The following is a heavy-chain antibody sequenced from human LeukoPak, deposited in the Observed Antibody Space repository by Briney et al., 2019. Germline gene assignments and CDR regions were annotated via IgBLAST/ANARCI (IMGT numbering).Heavy chain of an antibody. J-gene: IGHJ6*02. CDR1: GYTFTSYD. V-gene: IGHV1-8*01. Sequence: GASVKVSCTASGYTFTSYDINWVRQATGQGLEWMGWMNPNSGNTGYALKFQGRVTMTRNTSISTAYMELSSLRSEDTAVYYCARLLSYSSSWYPYYYYGMDVWGQGTTVTVSS. D-gene: IGHD6-13*01. CDR3: ARLLSYSSSWYPYYYYGMDV. CDR2: MNPNSGNT.